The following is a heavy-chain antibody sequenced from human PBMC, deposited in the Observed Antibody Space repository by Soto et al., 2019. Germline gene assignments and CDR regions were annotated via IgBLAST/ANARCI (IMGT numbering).Heavy chain of an antibody. D-gene: IGHD1-7*01. V-gene: IGHV3-23*01. CDR2: ISGSGGST. CDR3: STGTFDY. Sequence: PGGSLRLSCAASGFTFSSYAMSWVRQAPGKGLEWVSAISGSGGSTYHADSVKGRFTVSRDNAKNSLYLQMNSLRAEDTAVYYCSTGTFDYWGQGTLVTVSS. J-gene: IGHJ4*02. CDR1: GFTFSSYA.